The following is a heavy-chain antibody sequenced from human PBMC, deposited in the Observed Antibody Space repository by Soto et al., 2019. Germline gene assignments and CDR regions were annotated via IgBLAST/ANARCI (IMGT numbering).Heavy chain of an antibody. J-gene: IGHJ6*02. CDR1: GFTFSSYA. D-gene: IGHD1-26*01. Sequence: EVQLLESGGGLVQPGGSLRLSCAASGFTFSSYAMSWVRQAPGKGLEWVSAISGSGGSTYYADSVKGRFTISRDNSKNTLYLQMNSLRAEDTAVYYCAKFRPPGSYCYYYGMDVWGQGTTVTVSS. V-gene: IGHV3-23*01. CDR2: ISGSGGST. CDR3: AKFRPPGSYCYYYGMDV.